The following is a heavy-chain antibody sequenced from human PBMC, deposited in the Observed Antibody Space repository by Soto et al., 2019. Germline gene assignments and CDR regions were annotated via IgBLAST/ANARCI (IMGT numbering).Heavy chain of an antibody. CDR3: ARDRKNYYDSSGFRLFDY. Sequence: RASVKVSCKASGGTFSSYTISWVRQAPGQGLEWMGRIIPILGIANYAQRFQGRVTITADKSTSTAYMELSSLRSEDTAVYYCARDRKNYYDSSGFRLFDYWGQGTLVTVPQ. CDR2: IIPILGIA. J-gene: IGHJ4*02. CDR1: GGTFSSYT. V-gene: IGHV1-69*04. D-gene: IGHD3-22*01.